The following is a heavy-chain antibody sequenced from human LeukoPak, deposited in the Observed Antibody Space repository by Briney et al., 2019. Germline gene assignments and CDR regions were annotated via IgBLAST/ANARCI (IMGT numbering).Heavy chain of an antibody. D-gene: IGHD3-10*01. CDR1: GYTFTSYY. CDR3: ARRRGDGSGIYYIKYYYYYYMDV. J-gene: IGHJ6*03. Sequence: ASVKVSCKASGYTFTSYYMHWVRQAPGQGLEWMGIINPSGGSTSYAQKFQGRVTISVDTSKNQFSLKLSSVTAADTAVYYCARRRGDGSGIYYIKYYYYYYMDVWDKGTTVTVSS. CDR2: INPSGGST. V-gene: IGHV1-46*01.